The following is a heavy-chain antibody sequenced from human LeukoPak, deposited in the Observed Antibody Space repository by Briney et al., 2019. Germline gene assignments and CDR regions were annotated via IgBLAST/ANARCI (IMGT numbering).Heavy chain of an antibody. CDR3: ARDPDYYDSSGYRWFDP. D-gene: IGHD3-22*01. Sequence: GASVKVSCKASGGTFSSYAISWVRQAPGQGLEWMGRIIPILGIANYAQKFKGRVTITADKSTSTAYMELSSLRSEDTAVYYCARDPDYYDSSGYRWFDPWGQGTLVTVSS. V-gene: IGHV1-69*04. CDR1: GGTFSSYA. J-gene: IGHJ5*02. CDR2: IIPILGIA.